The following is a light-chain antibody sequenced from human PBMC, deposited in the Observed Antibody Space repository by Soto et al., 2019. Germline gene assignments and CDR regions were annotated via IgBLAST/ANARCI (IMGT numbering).Light chain of an antibody. CDR3: SAYTARSTLV. V-gene: IGLV2-14*01. CDR2: EVS. CDR1: SSDVGAYSY. Sequence: QSVLTQPASVSGSPGQSIAISCTGTSSDVGAYSYVSWYQQYPGKAPTLIISEVSNRPSGVSNRFSGSKSGNTASLTISGLQSEDEGDYYCSAYTARSTLVFGGGTKLTVL. J-gene: IGLJ3*02.